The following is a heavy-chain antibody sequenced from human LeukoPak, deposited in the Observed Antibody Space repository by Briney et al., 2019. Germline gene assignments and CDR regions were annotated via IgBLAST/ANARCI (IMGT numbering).Heavy chain of an antibody. CDR2: IGGRGGST. J-gene: IGHJ5*02. CDR1: GFRFSDFT. CDR3: GKEGGA. V-gene: IGHV3-23*01. Sequence: GGSLRLSCAASGFRFSDFTMTWVRQAPGKGPERVSAIGGRGGSTYYADSLGGRFTISRDNSKDMLYLQMNGLKVEDTATYYCGKEGGAWGQGTKVTVSS. D-gene: IGHD3-16*01.